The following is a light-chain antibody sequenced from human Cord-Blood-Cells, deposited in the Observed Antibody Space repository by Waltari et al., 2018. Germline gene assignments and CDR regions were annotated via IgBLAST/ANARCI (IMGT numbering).Light chain of an antibody. CDR1: SSDVGGYNY. CDR2: EVS. Sequence: QSALTQPPSASGSPGQSVTISCTGTSSDVGGYNYVSWSQQHPAKAPKLMIYEVSKRPSGVPDRFSGSKSGNTASLSVSGLQAEDEAHYYCSSYAGSNNLVFGGGTKLTVL. J-gene: IGLJ2*01. V-gene: IGLV2-8*01. CDR3: SSYAGSNNLV.